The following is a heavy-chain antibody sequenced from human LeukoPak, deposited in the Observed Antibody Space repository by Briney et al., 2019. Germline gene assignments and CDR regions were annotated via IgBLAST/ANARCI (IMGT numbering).Heavy chain of an antibody. Sequence: LGESLKISCKGSGYSFTSYWIGWVRQMPGKGLEWMGIIYPGDSDTRYSPSFQGQVTISADKSISTAYLQWSSLKASDTAMYYCARRSVAARPREFDYWGQGTLATVSS. V-gene: IGHV5-51*01. CDR2: IYPGDSDT. CDR3: ARRSVAARPREFDY. CDR1: GYSFTSYW. J-gene: IGHJ4*02. D-gene: IGHD6-6*01.